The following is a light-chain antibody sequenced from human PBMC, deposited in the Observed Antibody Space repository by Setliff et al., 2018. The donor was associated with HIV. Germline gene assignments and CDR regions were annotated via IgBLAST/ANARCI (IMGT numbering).Light chain of an antibody. CDR3: QSYDTSLSGSSV. CDR2: DVS. J-gene: IGLJ3*02. Sequence: QSVLTQPASVSGSPGQSITISCTGTSSDVGRYKYVSWYQQHPGKAPKLMIFDVSNRASGVSNRFSGSKSGNTASLTISGLQAEDEADYYRQSYDTSLSGSSVFGGGTKVTVL. V-gene: IGLV2-14*03. CDR1: SSDVGRYKY.